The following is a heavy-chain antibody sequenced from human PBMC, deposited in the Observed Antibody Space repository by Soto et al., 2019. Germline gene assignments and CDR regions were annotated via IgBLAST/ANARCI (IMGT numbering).Heavy chain of an antibody. D-gene: IGHD3-9*01. Sequence: SETLSLTCTFSGFSIISGGYYWSWIRKHPGKGLEWIGYIYYSGSTYYNPSLKSRVTISVDTSKNQFSLKLSSVTAADTAVYYCARGPYYDILTGPRPADYWGQGTLVTVSS. J-gene: IGHJ4*02. CDR1: GFSIISGGYY. CDR3: ARGPYYDILTGPRPADY. V-gene: IGHV4-31*03. CDR2: IYYSGST.